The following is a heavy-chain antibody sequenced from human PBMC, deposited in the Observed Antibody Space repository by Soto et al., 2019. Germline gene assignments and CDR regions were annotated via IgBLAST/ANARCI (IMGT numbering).Heavy chain of an antibody. J-gene: IGHJ5*02. CDR3: ATHEVGDTYVYTFDP. D-gene: IGHD2-21*01. CDR2: IYYSGST. Sequence: QLHLRESGPGLVKPSETLSLTCTVSGGSITSSSYSWGWIRQPPGKGLEWIGSIYYSGSTYYNPSLKSRDTISVHTSRNQFSLKRSTVTSADTAVYYCATHEVGDTYVYTFDPWGQGTLVTVSS. V-gene: IGHV4-39*01. CDR1: GGSITSSSYS.